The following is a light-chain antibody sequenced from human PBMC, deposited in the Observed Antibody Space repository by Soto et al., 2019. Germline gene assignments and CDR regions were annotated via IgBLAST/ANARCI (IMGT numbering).Light chain of an antibody. Sequence: QSLLTQPPSASGSPGQSVTISCPGTSIDVGAYNYVSWYQQLPGKAPKLIIYEVSKRPSGVPDRFSGSKSGNTASLTVSGLQAEDEADYYCTSYAGTYSFFYVFGTGTKVTVL. CDR2: EVS. V-gene: IGLV2-8*01. J-gene: IGLJ1*01. CDR1: SIDVGAYNY. CDR3: TSYAGTYSFFYV.